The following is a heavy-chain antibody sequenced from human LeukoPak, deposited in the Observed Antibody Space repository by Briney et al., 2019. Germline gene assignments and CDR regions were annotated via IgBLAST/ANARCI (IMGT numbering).Heavy chain of an antibody. CDR3: ARGNPRDCSSTSCLPGGFDP. V-gene: IGHV1-8*03. D-gene: IGHD2-2*01. CDR1: GYTLTELS. Sequence: ASVKVSCKVSGYTLTELSMHWVRQATGQGLERMGWMNPNSGNTGYAQKFQGRVTITRNTSISTAYMELSSLRSEDTAVYYCARGNPRDCSSTSCLPGGFDPWGQGTLVTVSS. CDR2: MNPNSGNT. J-gene: IGHJ5*02.